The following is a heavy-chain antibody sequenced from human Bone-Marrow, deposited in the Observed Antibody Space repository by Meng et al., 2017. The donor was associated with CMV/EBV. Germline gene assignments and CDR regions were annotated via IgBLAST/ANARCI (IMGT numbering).Heavy chain of an antibody. CDR2: ISNDGSNK. J-gene: IGHJ6*02. D-gene: IGHD2-2*01. Sequence: LSLTCAASGFSVSNYGLHWVRQAPGKGLEWVAVISNDGSNKYYADSVKGRFTISRDNSKNTLYLQMNSLRPEDTAVYYCASLSSTRVYYYYGVDVWGQGTTVTVSS. V-gene: IGHV3-30-3*01. CDR3: ASLSSTRVYYYYGVDV. CDR1: GFSVSNYG.